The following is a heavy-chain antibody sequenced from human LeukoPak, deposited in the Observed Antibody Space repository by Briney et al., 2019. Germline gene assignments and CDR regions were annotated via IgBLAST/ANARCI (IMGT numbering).Heavy chain of an antibody. Sequence: ASVKVSCKASGYTFTSYDINWVRQATGQGLEWMGWMNPNSGNTGYAQKFQGRVTMTRNTSISTAYMELSSLRSEDTAVYYCARGRCIWGYRSSTNWFDPWGQGTLVTVSS. CDR2: MNPNSGNT. CDR1: GYTFTSYD. J-gene: IGHJ5*02. CDR3: ARGRCIWGYRSSTNWFDP. D-gene: IGHD2-2*01. V-gene: IGHV1-8*01.